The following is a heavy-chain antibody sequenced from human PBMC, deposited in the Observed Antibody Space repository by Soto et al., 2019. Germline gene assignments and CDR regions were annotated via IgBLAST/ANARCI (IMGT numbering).Heavy chain of an antibody. Sequence: SETLSLTFTVSGGSLGSYYWSWIRQPPGKCLEWIWFIYYSGSTYYNPSLMSRLTISVDTSKNQFSLKLTSVTAAETAVYYCASTPEAGSWAGFPKQWMVLFDYWGQGTLVPVYS. D-gene: IGHD6-19*01. J-gene: IGHJ4*02. CDR1: GGSLGSYY. CDR2: IYYSGST. CDR3: ASTPEAGSWAGFPKQWMVLFDY. V-gene: IGHV4-59*08.